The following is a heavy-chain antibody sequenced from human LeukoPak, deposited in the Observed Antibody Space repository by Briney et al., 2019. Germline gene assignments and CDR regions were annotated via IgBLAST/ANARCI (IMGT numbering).Heavy chain of an antibody. CDR3: ARQVSCDTTTCYAGMPPDY. Sequence: TGGSLRLSCAASGFTFSRYAMSWVRQTPEKGLEWVSVISGSDGSTYYADPVRGRFTISRDDSGNTLFLQMNSLRAEDTAVYYCARQVSCDTTTCYAGMPPDYWGQGTLVTVSS. D-gene: IGHD2-2*01. V-gene: IGHV3-23*01. CDR2: ISGSDGST. CDR1: GFTFSRYA. J-gene: IGHJ4*02.